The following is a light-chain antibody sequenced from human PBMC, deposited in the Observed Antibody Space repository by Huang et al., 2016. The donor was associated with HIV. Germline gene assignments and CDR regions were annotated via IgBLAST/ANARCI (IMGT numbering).Light chain of an antibody. Sequence: DIVMTQSPDSLAVSLGERATINCKSSQSVLYSSNNKNYLAGYQQKPGQPPKLLIYWASTRESGVPDRFSGSGSGTDFTLTISSLQAEDVAVYYCQQYYSTPITFGPGTKVDIK. CDR2: WAS. CDR3: QQYYSTPIT. CDR1: QSVLYSSNNKNY. V-gene: IGKV4-1*01. J-gene: IGKJ3*01.